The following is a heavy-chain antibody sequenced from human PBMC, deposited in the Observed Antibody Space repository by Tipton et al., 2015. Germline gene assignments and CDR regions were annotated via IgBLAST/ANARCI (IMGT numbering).Heavy chain of an antibody. J-gene: IGHJ4*02. CDR3: AKLDTTMVTFSNPGNY. CDR1: GFTFSSYW. D-gene: IGHD5-18*01. Sequence: QLVQSGGGLVQPGGSLRLSCAASGFTFSSYWMSWVRQAPGKGLEWVANIKQDGSEKYYVDSVKGRFTISRDNAKNSLYLQMNSLSAEDTAVYYCAKLDTTMVTFSNPGNYWGQGALVTVSS. CDR2: IKQDGSEK. V-gene: IGHV3-7*03.